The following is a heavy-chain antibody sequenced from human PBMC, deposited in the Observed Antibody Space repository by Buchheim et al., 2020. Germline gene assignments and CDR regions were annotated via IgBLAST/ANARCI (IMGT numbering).Heavy chain of an antibody. V-gene: IGHV1-46*01. J-gene: IGHJ4*02. CDR1: GYTFTSHY. Sequence: QVQLVQSGAEVKKPGASVKVSCKASGYTFTSHYIHWVRQAPGQGLEWVGITNPSDGFTSYAQRFQGRVTMTRDTSRSTVYMEVSSLRSDDTAVYYCARAISGTRGSFDYWGQGTL. CDR2: TNPSDGFT. D-gene: IGHD1-1*01. CDR3: ARAISGTRGSFDY.